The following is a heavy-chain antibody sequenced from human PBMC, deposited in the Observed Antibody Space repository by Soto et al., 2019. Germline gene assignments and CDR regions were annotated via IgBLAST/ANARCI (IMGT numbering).Heavy chain of an antibody. CDR3: VRSGFDF. J-gene: IGHJ4*02. Sequence: ASVKVSCKASGYTFSSYGISWVRQAPGQGLEWMGWISGYNDNTHYAQKFQGRVTMTTDTSTSTAYMELRSLRSDDTAVYFCVRSGFDFWGPGTQVTVSS. CDR1: GYTFSSYG. CDR2: ISGYNDNT. D-gene: IGHD2-8*02. V-gene: IGHV1-18*01.